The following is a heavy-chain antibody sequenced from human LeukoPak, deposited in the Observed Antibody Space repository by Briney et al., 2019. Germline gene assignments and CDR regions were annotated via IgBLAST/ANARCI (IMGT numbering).Heavy chain of an antibody. Sequence: PGGSLRLSCVASGFTFSNYGMHWVRQAPGKGLEWVAFIRYDGTNKYYADSVKGRLTISRDNYKKTLYLQMNSLRAEDTAVYYCARVLRGGNYVSGYWGQGTLVTVSS. J-gene: IGHJ4*02. CDR2: IRYDGTNK. V-gene: IGHV3-30*02. D-gene: IGHD1-26*01. CDR3: ARVLRGGNYVSGY. CDR1: GFTFSNYG.